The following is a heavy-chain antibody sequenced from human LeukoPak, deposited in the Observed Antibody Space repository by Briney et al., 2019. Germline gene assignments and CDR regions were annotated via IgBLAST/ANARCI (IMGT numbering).Heavy chain of an antibody. Sequence: PGGSLRLSCADSGFTFRSYSMNWVRQAPRKGLEWVLSISSSSSYIYYADSVKGRFTISRDNAKNSLYLQMNSLRAEDTAVYYCASSYCSGGSCGYYYDYWGQGTLVTVSS. CDR3: ASSYCSGGSCGYYYDY. D-gene: IGHD2-15*01. J-gene: IGHJ4*02. V-gene: IGHV3-21*01. CDR1: GFTFRSYS. CDR2: ISSSSSYI.